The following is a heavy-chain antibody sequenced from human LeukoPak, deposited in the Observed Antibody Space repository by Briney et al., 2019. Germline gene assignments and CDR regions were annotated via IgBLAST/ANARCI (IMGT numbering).Heavy chain of an antibody. CDR3: ASLYGSGPKWSDP. J-gene: IGHJ5*02. CDR2: ISYDGSNE. Sequence: GRSLRLSCAASGFTFSRYGMHWVRQAPGKGLEWVAVISYDGSNEYYADSVKGRFSISRDNSKNTLYLQMNSLRAEDTAVYYCASLYGSGPKWSDPWGQGTLVTVSS. D-gene: IGHD3-10*01. V-gene: IGHV3-30*03. CDR1: GFTFSRYG.